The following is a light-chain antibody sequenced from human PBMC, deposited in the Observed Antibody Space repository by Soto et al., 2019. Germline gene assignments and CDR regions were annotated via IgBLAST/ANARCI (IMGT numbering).Light chain of an antibody. J-gene: IGKJ1*01. CDR3: QQANSYPWT. Sequence: DIQMTQSPSTLSGSVGDRVTITCRASQTISSWLAWYQQKPGKAPKLLIYGSSSLLSGVPSRFSGTRSGTDFTLTISSLQPEDFATYYCQQANSYPWTFGQGTKVEIE. CDR1: QTISSW. CDR2: GSS. V-gene: IGKV1-5*01.